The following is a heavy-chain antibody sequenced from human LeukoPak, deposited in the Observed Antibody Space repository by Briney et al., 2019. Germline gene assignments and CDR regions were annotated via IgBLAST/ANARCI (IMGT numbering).Heavy chain of an antibody. CDR1: GGTFSSYA. J-gene: IGHJ4*02. Sequence: SVTVSCTASGGTFSSYAISWVRQAPGQGLEWMGGIIPIFGTANYAQKFQGRVTITADESTSTAYMELSSLRSEDTAVYYCARVNQPEEYSSSWYLPWDWGQGTLVTVSS. CDR3: ARVNQPEEYSSSWYLPWD. D-gene: IGHD6-13*01. CDR2: IIPIFGTA. V-gene: IGHV1-69*13.